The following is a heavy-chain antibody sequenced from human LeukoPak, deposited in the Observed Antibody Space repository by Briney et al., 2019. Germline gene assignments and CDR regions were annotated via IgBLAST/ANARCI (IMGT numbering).Heavy chain of an antibody. CDR1: GFTVSSNY. J-gene: IGHJ4*02. CDR2: IYSGGST. D-gene: IGHD5-18*01. V-gene: IGHV3-53*01. CDR3: ARDGYSYGSFDY. Sequence: GGSLRLSCAASGFTVSSNYMSWVRQAPGRGLEWVSVIYSGGSTYYADSVKGRFTISRDNSKNTLYLQMNSLRAEDTAVYYCARDGYSYGSFDYWGQGTLVTVSS.